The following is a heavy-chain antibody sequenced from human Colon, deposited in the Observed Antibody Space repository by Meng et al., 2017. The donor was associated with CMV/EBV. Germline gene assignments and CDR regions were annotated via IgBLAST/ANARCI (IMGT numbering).Heavy chain of an antibody. CDR1: GFTFSSYT. D-gene: IGHD6-19*01. J-gene: IGHJ4*02. CDR3: ARGVIAVGQRHYFDH. V-gene: IGHV3-21*01. CDR2: ISTGSSYI. Sequence: GESLKISCTASGFTFSSYTMNWVRQAPGKGLEWVASISTGSSYIYYAESLKGRFTISRDNARDSLDLHMNSLRAEDTAVYYCARGVIAVGQRHYFDHWGQGTLVTVSS.